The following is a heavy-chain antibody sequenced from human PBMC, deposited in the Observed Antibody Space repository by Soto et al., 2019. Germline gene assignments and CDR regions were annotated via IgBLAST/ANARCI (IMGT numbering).Heavy chain of an antibody. CDR2: INSDGSST. D-gene: IGHD3-3*01. V-gene: IGHV3-74*01. J-gene: IGHJ6*02. CDR1: GFTFSSYW. Sequence: GGSLRLSCAASGFTFSSYWMHWVRQAPGKGLVWVSRINSDGSSTSYADSVKGRFTISRDNSKNTLYLQMNSLRAEDTAVYYCARVGRITIFGVVPTPVGLDVWGQGTTVTVSS. CDR3: ARVGRITIFGVVPTPVGLDV.